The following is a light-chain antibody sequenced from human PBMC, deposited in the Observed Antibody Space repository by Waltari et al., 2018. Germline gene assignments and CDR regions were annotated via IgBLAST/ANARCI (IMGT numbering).Light chain of an antibody. Sequence: EIVMTQSPATLSVSPGERATLSCRASQSVSSNLAWYQQKPGQVPRLLIYGASTRATGIPARFSGSGSGTEFTLTINSLQSEDFVVYYCQQYNNWPPWTFGQGTKVEIK. CDR2: GAS. CDR1: QSVSSN. V-gene: IGKV3-15*01. J-gene: IGKJ1*01. CDR3: QQYNNWPPWT.